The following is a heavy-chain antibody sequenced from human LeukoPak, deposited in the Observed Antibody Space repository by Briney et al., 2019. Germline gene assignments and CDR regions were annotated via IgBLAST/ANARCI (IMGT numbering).Heavy chain of an antibody. Sequence: GGSLRLSCAASGFTFSSYAMSWVRQAPGKGLEWVSAISGSGGSTYYADPVKGRFTISRDSAKDSLYLQMNSLRAVDTALYYCVTDIYSSGWYNFDYWGQGTLVTVSS. J-gene: IGHJ4*02. CDR2: ISGSGGST. D-gene: IGHD6-19*01. CDR3: VTDIYSSGWYNFDY. V-gene: IGHV3-23*01. CDR1: GFTFSSYA.